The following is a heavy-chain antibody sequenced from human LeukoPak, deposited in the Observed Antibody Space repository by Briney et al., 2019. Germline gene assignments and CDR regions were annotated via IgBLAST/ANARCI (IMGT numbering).Heavy chain of an antibody. CDR2: IPYDGYKK. V-gene: IGHV3-30*02. CDR3: ATDRNCGGGCSNWFDP. CDR1: GYTFRRNG. J-gene: IGHJ5*02. Sequence: GGSLRLSCVASGYTFRRNGLHWVRQALGKGLEWVAFIPYDGYKKSYLDSVKGRFTISRDNSKNTVYLQMSSLRAEDTALYYCATDRNCGGGCSNWFDPWGQGTLVIVSS. D-gene: IGHD2-21*02.